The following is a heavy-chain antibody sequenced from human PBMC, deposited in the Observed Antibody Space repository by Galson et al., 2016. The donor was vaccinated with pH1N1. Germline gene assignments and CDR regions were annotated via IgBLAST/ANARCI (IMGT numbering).Heavy chain of an antibody. J-gene: IGHJ6*03. V-gene: IGHV3-9*01. Sequence: SLRLSCAASGFRFDDYAMHWVRQAPGKGLEWVSGINWKSNNIVYADSVKGRFSISRDNAKRSLVLEMNSLRVEDTALYYCVKDFKGYFHHRDVWGKGTTVTVS. CDR2: INWKSNNI. CDR1: GFRFDDYA. CDR3: VKDFKGYFHHRDV. D-gene: IGHD1-26*01.